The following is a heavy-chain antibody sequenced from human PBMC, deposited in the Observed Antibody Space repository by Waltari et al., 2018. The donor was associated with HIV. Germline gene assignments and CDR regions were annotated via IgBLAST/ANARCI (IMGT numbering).Heavy chain of an antibody. CDR1: GYRFSDYD. J-gene: IGHJ5*02. Sequence: EVTLMDSGGGLVRPGGSLIITCAAPGYRFSDYDMNWARQGPGKWLEWVASIGSLQNFIQYADSVKGRFTVSRDNARNSLYLQMNSLTAEDTAVYYCARGPPSGWSWFDPWGQGTLVTVSS. D-gene: IGHD6-19*01. V-gene: IGHV3-21*01. CDR3: ARGPPSGWSWFDP. CDR2: IGSLQNFI.